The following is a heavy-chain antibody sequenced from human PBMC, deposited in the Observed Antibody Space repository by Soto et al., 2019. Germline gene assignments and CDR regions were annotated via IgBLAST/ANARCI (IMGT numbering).Heavy chain of an antibody. CDR2: IYYSGST. Sequence: QVQLQESGPGLVKPSETLSLTCTVSGGSISSYYWSWIRQPPGKGLEWIGYIYYSGSTNYNPSLKSRVTISVDTSKDQFSLKLSSVTAADTAVYYCARHFKEVVTQVDYYNYYMDVWGKGTTVTVSS. J-gene: IGHJ6*03. D-gene: IGHD3-22*01. V-gene: IGHV4-59*08. CDR1: GGSISSYY. CDR3: ARHFKEVVTQVDYYNYYMDV.